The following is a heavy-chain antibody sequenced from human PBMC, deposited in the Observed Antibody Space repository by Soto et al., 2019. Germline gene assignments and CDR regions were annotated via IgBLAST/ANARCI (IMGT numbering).Heavy chain of an antibody. CDR2: IHRDEIEK. V-gene: IGHV3-7*01. CDR1: TFPFSTYW. J-gene: IGHJ6*02. Sequence: LRLSCAASTFPFSTYWMTWVRQAPGKGLEWVANIHRDEIEKYYMDSVKGRFTISRDNAKNSLYLQMTSLRAEDTAVYYCAGGNALDVWGQGTTATVSS. CDR3: AGGNALDV.